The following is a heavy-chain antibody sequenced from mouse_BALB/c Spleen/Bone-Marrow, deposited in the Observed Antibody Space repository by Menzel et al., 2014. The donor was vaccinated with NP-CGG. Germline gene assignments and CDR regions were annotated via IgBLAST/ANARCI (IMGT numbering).Heavy chain of an antibody. CDR1: GYTFTSYY. J-gene: IGHJ4*01. D-gene: IGHD2-4*01. V-gene: IGHV1S56*01. CDR3: ARKSQRAYDSMNY. CDR2: IYPGDFNT. Sequence: QVQLQQSGPELVKPGASVRISCKASGYTFTSYYIHWVRQRPGQGLEWIGWIYPGDFNTKFNEKFKGKATLTADKSSSTASMQLSSMTSEDSAVYFCARKSQRAYDSMNYWGQGTSGTVSS.